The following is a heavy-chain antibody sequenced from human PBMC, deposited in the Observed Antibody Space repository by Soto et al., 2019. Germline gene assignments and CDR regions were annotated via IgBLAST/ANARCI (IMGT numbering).Heavy chain of an antibody. D-gene: IGHD5-12*01. Sequence: PSETLSLTCTFSGGSISSGGYYWSWIRQHPGKGLEWIGYIYQSGSTQYNPSLKSRITISVDTSKNQFSLRLSSVTAADTAVYYCARVIGAGAFRDAFDIWGQGTMVTVSS. J-gene: IGHJ3*02. CDR3: ARVIGAGAFRDAFDI. CDR1: GGSISSGGYY. CDR2: IYQSGST. V-gene: IGHV4-31*03.